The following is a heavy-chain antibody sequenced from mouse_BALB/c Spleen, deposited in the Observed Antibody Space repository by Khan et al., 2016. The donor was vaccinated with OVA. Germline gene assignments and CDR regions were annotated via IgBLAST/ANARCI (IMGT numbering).Heavy chain of an antibody. CDR2: IWSDGST. Sequence: VMLVESGPGLVAPSQSLSITCTISGFSLTNYGIHWVRQPPGKGLEWLVVIWSDGSTTYNSALKSRLTISKDNSKSQVFLKMNSLQTDDTAMYFCGRQPYYHYNVMDYWGQGTSVTVSS. D-gene: IGHD2-10*01. CDR1: GFSLTNYG. V-gene: IGHV2-6-1*01. J-gene: IGHJ4*01. CDR3: GRQPYYHYNVMDY.